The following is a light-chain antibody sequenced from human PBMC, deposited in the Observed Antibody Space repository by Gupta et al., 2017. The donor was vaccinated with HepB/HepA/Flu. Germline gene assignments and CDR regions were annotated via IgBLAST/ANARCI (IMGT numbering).Light chain of an antibody. CDR3: QHTISSPLT. Sequence: DIQMTQSPSSVSASVGDSVTITCRASHSIRSWLAWYQQKPGQAPKLLIYATSNLQNGVPSRFSGSGSGTDFTLTISSLQPEDFATYYCQHTISSPLTFGGGTMVHIK. J-gene: IGKJ4*01. CDR2: ATS. CDR1: HSIRSW. V-gene: IGKV1-12*01.